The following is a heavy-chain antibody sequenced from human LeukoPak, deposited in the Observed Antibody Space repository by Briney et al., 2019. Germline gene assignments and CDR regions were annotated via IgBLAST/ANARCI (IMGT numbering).Heavy chain of an antibody. V-gene: IGHV3-23*01. CDR1: GVAFSVYA. CDR3: AKPISGGLAVTADWFHP. D-gene: IGHD6-19*01. Sequence: PGGSLRLSCSASGVAFSVYAMSWLRQPPGKGLEWVSTINANSGTTSYAASVRGRFTISRDNSKNTLYLQLNTLRAVDTATYYCAKPISGGLAVTADWFHPWGQGTLVVVSS. J-gene: IGHJ5*01. CDR2: INANSGTT.